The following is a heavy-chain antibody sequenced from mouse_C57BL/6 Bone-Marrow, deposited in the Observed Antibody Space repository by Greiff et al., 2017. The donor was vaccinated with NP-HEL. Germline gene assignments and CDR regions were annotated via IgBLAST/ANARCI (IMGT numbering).Heavy chain of an antibody. CDR2: IYIGNGDT. Sequence: EVQLQQSGAELVRPGSSVKMSCKTSGYTFTSYGINWVKQRPGQGLEWIGYIYIGNGDTEYNEKFKGKATLTSDTSASTAYMQLSSLTSEDSAIYFCAREGVYSNYVSHFDYWGQGTTLTVSS. CDR3: AREGVYSNYVSHFDY. J-gene: IGHJ2*01. D-gene: IGHD2-5*01. V-gene: IGHV1-58*01. CDR1: GYTFTSYG.